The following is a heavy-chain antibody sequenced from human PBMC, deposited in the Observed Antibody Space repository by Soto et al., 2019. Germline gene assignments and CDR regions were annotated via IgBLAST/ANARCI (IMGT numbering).Heavy chain of an antibody. CDR2: IYYSGST. V-gene: IGHV4-31*03. Sequence: QVQLQESGPGLVEPSQTLSLTCTVSGGSISSGGYYWSWIRQHPGKGLEWFGYIYYSGSTYYNPSLRRRVSISVDTSKNQFSLKLSSVTAADTAVYYCARSPEATVTAFDYWGQGTLVTVSS. D-gene: IGHD4-17*01. CDR1: GGSISSGGYY. J-gene: IGHJ4*02. CDR3: ARSPEATVTAFDY.